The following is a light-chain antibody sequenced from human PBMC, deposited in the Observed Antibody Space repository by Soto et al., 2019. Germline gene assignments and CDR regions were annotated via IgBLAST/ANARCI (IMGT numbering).Light chain of an antibody. CDR1: SSDVGGYNY. V-gene: IGLV2-14*01. CDR2: EVT. J-gene: IGLJ3*02. Sequence: QSVLTQPASVSGSPGQSITISCTGTSSDVGGYNYVSWYQQHPGKAPKLMIYEVTNRPSGVSNRFSGSKSGNTASLTISGLQSEDEADYYCSSFTSSGTRVFGGGTQLTVL. CDR3: SSFTSSGTRV.